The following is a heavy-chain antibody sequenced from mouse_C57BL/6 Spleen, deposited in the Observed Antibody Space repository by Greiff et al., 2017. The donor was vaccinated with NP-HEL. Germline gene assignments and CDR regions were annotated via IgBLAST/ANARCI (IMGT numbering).Heavy chain of an antibody. D-gene: IGHD1-1*01. V-gene: IGHV7-1*01. CDR2: RRNKANDYTT. Sequence: EVMLVESGGGLVQSGRSLRLSCATSGFTFSDFYMEWVRQAPGKGLEWIAARRNKANDYTTEYSASVKGRFIVSRDTSQSILYLQMNALRAEDTAIYYCARDADYYGSLDWYFDVWGTGTTVTVSS. J-gene: IGHJ1*03. CDR3: ARDADYYGSLDWYFDV. CDR1: GFTFSDFY.